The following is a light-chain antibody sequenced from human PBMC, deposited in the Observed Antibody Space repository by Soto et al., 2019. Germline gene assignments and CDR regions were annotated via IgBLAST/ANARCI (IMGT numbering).Light chain of an antibody. CDR1: SSDVGGYNY. CDR3: SSYGGDNNVV. Sequence: QSVLTQPPSASGSPGQSVTISCTGTSSDVGGYNYVSWYQQHPGAAPNLMIYEVVKRPSGVPDRFSGSKSGNTASLTVSGLQAEDESDYYCSSYGGDNNVVFGGGTKLTVL. CDR2: EVV. J-gene: IGLJ2*01. V-gene: IGLV2-8*01.